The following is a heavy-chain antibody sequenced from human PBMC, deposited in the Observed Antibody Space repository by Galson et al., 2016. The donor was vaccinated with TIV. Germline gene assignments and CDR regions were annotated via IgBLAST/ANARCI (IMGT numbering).Heavy chain of an antibody. V-gene: IGHV4-39*01. CDR2: MHYSGDS. CDR3: ARHIIIVGVKDWFDP. J-gene: IGHJ5*02. Sequence: ETLSLTCSVSDDSASSNNHYWGWIRQPPWKGLEWIGSMHYSGDSYYNLSLKRRVTISVDTSKKQLFLRLSSVTAADTALYYCARHIIIVGVKDWFDPWGQGTPITVSS. CDR1: DDSASSNNHY. D-gene: IGHD1-26*01.